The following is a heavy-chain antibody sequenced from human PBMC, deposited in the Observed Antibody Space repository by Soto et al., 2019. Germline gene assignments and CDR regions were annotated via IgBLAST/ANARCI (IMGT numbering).Heavy chain of an antibody. V-gene: IGHV3-33*06. J-gene: IGHJ5*02. D-gene: IGHD2-15*01. CDR3: AKEEGWSYEDKSNWFDP. Sequence: GGSLRLSCAASGFPFSSYGIHWVRQAPGKGLDWVAVIWYCGTNTDYADSVKVRFTISRDNSKNTLYLQMNSLRAEDTAVYYCAKEEGWSYEDKSNWFDPWGQGTLVTVSS. CDR2: IWYCGTNT. CDR1: GFPFSSYG.